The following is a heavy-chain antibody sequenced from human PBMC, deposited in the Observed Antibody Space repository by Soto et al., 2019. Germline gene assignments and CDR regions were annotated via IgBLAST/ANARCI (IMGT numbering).Heavy chain of an antibody. J-gene: IGHJ4*02. CDR3: AKDKMSGYSYGYHFDY. CDR1: GFTFDDYT. D-gene: IGHD5-18*01. Sequence: EVQLVESGGVVVQPGGSLRLSCAASGFTFDDYTMHWVRQAPGKGLEWVSLISWDGGSKYYADSVKGRFTISRDNRKNSLYLQMNSLRTEDTALYYCAKDKMSGYSYGYHFDYWGQGTLVTVSS. V-gene: IGHV3-43*01. CDR2: ISWDGGSK.